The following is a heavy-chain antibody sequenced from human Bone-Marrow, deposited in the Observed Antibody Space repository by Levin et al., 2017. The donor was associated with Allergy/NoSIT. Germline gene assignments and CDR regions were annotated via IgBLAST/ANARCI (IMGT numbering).Heavy chain of an antibody. Sequence: SETLSLTCTVSGGSISSRDYYWSWVRQPPGTGLEWIAYIYYSGRTYYSPSLQSRLSISVDTSNNHFSLKLSSVTAADTAVYYCARATPTNTFDIWGQGTMVTVSS. CDR3: ARATPTNTFDI. CDR2: IYYSGRT. D-gene: IGHD2/OR15-2a*01. J-gene: IGHJ3*02. V-gene: IGHV4-30-4*01. CDR1: GGSISSRDYY.